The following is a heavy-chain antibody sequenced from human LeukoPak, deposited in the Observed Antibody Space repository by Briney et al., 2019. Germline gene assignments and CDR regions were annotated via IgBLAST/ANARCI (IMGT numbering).Heavy chain of an antibody. CDR2: IGGYSLTV. J-gene: IGHJ6*03. Sequence: PGGSLRLSCAASGFTFSSYVMSWVRQAPGKGLEWVSAIGGYSLTVYNAQSLKGRFTVSRDNSKNTLHLQVTDLRVDDTAVYYCAKGQMVRGVTTSYYMDAWGKGTRVTVSS. CDR3: AKGQMVRGVTTSYYMDA. D-gene: IGHD3-10*01. CDR1: GFTFSSYV. V-gene: IGHV3-23*01.